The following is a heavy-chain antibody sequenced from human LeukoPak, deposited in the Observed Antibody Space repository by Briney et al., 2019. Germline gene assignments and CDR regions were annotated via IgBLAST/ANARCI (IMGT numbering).Heavy chain of an antibody. CDR2: IYYSGST. CDR1: GGSISSGGYY. V-gene: IGHV4-31*03. CDR3: ANIVVVPEEGPKTRYYFDY. J-gene: IGHJ4*02. Sequence: PSETLSLTCTVSGGSISSGGYYWSWIRQHPGKGLEWIGYIYYSGSTYYNPSLKSRVTISVDTSKNQFSLKLSSVTAADTAVYYCANIVVVPEEGPKTRYYFDYWGQGTLVTVSS. D-gene: IGHD2-2*01.